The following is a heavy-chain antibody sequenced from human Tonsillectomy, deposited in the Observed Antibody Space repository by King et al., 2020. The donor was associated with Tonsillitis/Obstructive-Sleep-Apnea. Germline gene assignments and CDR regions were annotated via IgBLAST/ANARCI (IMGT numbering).Heavy chain of an antibody. CDR3: ALMMPLYGIPHYMDV. CDR2: ISSNDEK. CDR1: GFSFSNARMG. Sequence: TLKESGPVLVKPTETLTLTCTVSGFSFSNARMGVSWIRQPPGKALEYLAHISSNDEKSYSTSLKSRLTISKNTSESQVVLIMTNMDPVDTATYYCALMMPLYGIPHYMDVWGTGTTVTVPS. D-gene: IGHD2-2*02. V-gene: IGHV2-26*01. J-gene: IGHJ6*03.